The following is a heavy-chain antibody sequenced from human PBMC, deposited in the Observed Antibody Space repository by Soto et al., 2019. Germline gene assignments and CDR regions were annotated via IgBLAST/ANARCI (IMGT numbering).Heavy chain of an antibody. CDR2: ISYDGSNT. D-gene: IGHD3-9*01. Sequence: QVHLVESGGGVDQPGVSLRLACAASGFTFTAYSMHWVRQTQGKGQQWVAVISYDGSNTYFADSVKGRFTVSRDNVNNTLYLHMNILRPEDTVLYSCARQLTLTVVRRAFDFWGQGTLGVVSS. J-gene: IGHJ4*02. CDR3: ARQLTLTVVRRAFDF. V-gene: IGHV3-30*01. CDR1: GFTFTAYS.